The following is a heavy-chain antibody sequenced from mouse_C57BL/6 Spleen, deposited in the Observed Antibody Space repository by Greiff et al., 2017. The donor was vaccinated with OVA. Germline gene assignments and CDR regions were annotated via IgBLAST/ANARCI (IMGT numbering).Heavy chain of an antibody. D-gene: IGHD1-1*01. CDR3: ARRGYGTHFDY. CDR2: IFPGSGST. J-gene: IGHJ2*01. CDR1: GYTFTDYY. V-gene: IGHV1-75*01. Sequence: QVHVKQSGPELVKPGASVKISCKASGYTFTDYYINWVKQRPGQGLEWIGWIFPGSGSTYYNEKFKGKATLTVDKSSSTAYMLLSSLTSEDSAVYFCARRGYGTHFDYWGQGTTLTVSS.